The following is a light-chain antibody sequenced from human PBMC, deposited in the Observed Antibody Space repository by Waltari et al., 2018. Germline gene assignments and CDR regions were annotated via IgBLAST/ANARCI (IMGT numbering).Light chain of an antibody. Sequence: ETVVTQSPATLSVSPGERATLSCRTSQTIGRSLAGYQQKPGHAPRRVIYGASSRATGIAPRCSGSGSETEFALTISGLQSEDFVVYYCQQYDNWPPGTFGQGTKVEI. CDR2: GAS. V-gene: IGKV3-15*01. J-gene: IGKJ1*01. CDR1: QTIGRS. CDR3: QQYDNWPPGT.